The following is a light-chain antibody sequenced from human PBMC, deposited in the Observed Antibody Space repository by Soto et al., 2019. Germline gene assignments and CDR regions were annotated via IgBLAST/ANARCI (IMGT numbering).Light chain of an antibody. Sequence: AIRMTQSPSSLSASTGDRVTITCRASQGISSNLAWYQQKPGTAPKLLIYAASTLQSGVPSRFSGSGSGTDFTLTISCLQSEDFATYYCQQYYRYPLTFGGGTKVEIK. J-gene: IGKJ4*01. V-gene: IGKV1-8*01. CDR2: AAS. CDR3: QQYYRYPLT. CDR1: QGISSN.